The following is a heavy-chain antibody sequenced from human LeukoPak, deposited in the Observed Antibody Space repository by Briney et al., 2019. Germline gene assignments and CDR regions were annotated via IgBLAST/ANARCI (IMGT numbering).Heavy chain of an antibody. CDR1: GFTFSSYW. Sequence: GGSLRLSCAASGFTFSSYWMSWVRQAPGKGLEWVANIKKDGSEKYYVDSVKGRFTISRDNAKNSLYLQMYSLRAEDTAVYYCAKAFLIRGRVQLWPFDYWGQGTPVTVSS. D-gene: IGHD5-18*01. CDR2: IKKDGSEK. V-gene: IGHV3-7*01. J-gene: IGHJ4*02. CDR3: AKAFLIRGRVQLWPFDY.